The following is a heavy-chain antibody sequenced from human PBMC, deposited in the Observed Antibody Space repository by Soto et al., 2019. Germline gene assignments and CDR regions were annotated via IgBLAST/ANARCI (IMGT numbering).Heavy chain of an antibody. Sequence: QVQLVQSGAEVKKPGASVKVSCKASGYTFTSYGISWVRQAPGQGLEWLGWISAYNGDTKYAQKLQDRITMNTGTSTSTAYLELRSMRSDDTDEYYCAREPNYFDYWGQGTLVTVSS. CDR1: GYTFTSYG. J-gene: IGHJ4*02. CDR2: ISAYNGDT. V-gene: IGHV1-18*01. CDR3: AREPNYFDY.